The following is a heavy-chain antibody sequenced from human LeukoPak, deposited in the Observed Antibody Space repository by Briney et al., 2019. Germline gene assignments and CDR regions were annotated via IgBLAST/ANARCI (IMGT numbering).Heavy chain of an antibody. J-gene: IGHJ4*02. Sequence: GGSLRLSCAASGFTFSSYWMSWVRQAPGKGPEWVANIKQDGSEKYYVDSLKGRFSISRDNAENSLYLQMNSLRVEDTAVYYCARFLATRIFDYWGQGTLVTVSS. CDR2: IKQDGSEK. D-gene: IGHD6-6*01. CDR3: ARFLATRIFDY. V-gene: IGHV3-7*05. CDR1: GFTFSSYW.